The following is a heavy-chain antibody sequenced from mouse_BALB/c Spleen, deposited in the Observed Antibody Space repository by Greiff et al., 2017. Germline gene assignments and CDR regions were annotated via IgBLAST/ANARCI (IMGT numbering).Heavy chain of an antibody. Sequence: QVQLQQSGAVLVRPGASVTLSCKASGYTFTDYEMHWVKQTPVHGLEWIGAIDPETGGTAYNQKFKGKATLTADKSSSTAYMELRSLTSEDSAVYYCTRKAHYRYLYWYVDVWGAGTTVTVSS. V-gene: IGHV1-15*01. CDR1: GYTFTDYE. J-gene: IGHJ1*01. CDR3: TRKAHYRYLYWYVDV. CDR2: IDPETGGT. D-gene: IGHD2-14*01.